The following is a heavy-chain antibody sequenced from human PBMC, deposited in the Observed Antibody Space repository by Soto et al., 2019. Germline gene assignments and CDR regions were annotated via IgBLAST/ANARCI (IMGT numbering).Heavy chain of an antibody. CDR2: ISAYNGNT. V-gene: IGHV1-18*01. Sequence: ASVKVSCKASGYTFTSYGISWVRQAPGQGLEWMGWISAYNGNTNYAQKLQGRVTMTTDTSTSTAYMELRSLRSDDTAVYYCARDEGLEGLAAAGTFDWFDPWGQGTLVTVSS. J-gene: IGHJ5*02. CDR1: GYTFTSYG. D-gene: IGHD6-13*01. CDR3: ARDEGLEGLAAAGTFDWFDP.